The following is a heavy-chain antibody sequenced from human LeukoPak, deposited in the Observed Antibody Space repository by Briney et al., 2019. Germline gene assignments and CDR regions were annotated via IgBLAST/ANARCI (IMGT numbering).Heavy chain of an antibody. Sequence: SETLSLTCAVYGVSFSGYFWRWIRQPPGKGLEWVGEINHCGSTNYNPSLQRRVTISVDTSKNQFSLKLSSVTAADTAVYYCARGGDDVVVVVAAMGSRGWFDPWGQGTLVTVSS. J-gene: IGHJ5*02. CDR3: ARGGDDVVVVVAAMGSRGWFDP. CDR2: INHCGST. V-gene: IGHV4-34*01. D-gene: IGHD2-15*01. CDR1: GVSFSGYF.